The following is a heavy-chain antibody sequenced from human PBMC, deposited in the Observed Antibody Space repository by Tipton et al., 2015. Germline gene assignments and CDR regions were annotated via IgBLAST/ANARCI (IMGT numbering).Heavy chain of an antibody. Sequence: TLSLTCNVSGTSIRSYYWSWIRQPPGKGLEWIGEIFSGGNSNYNPSLKSRVTMSVDTSKNQFSLRLSSVTAADTAVYYCARDGATYSYFDHWGQGSLVTVSS. J-gene: IGHJ4*02. D-gene: IGHD4/OR15-4a*01. CDR1: GTSIRSYY. CDR2: IFSGGNS. V-gene: IGHV4-59*01. CDR3: ARDGATYSYFDH.